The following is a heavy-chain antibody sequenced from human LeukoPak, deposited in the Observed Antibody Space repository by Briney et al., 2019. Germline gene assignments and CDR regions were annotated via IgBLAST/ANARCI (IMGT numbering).Heavy chain of an antibody. J-gene: IGHJ4*02. D-gene: IGHD3-10*01. CDR1: GFTFSSYA. Sequence: GGSLRLSRSASGFTFSSYAMHWVRQAPGKGLEYVSAISSNGGSTYYADSVKGRFTISRDNSKNTLYLQMSSLRAEDTAVYYCVTDRRGILVRGTTFDYWGQGTLVTVSS. CDR2: ISSNGGST. V-gene: IGHV3-64D*06. CDR3: VTDRRGILVRGTTFDY.